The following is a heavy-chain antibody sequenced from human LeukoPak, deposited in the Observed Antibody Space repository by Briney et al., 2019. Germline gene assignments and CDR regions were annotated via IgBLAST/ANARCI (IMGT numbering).Heavy chain of an antibody. J-gene: IGHJ4*02. CDR3: AKDIGDSSSGYFDY. Sequence: GRSLRLSCAASGFTFYDYAMHWVRQAPGKGLEGVSGISWNSGSIGYADSVKGRFTISRDNAKNSLYLQMNSLRAEDTALYYCAKDIGDSSSGYFDYWGQGTLVTVSS. V-gene: IGHV3-9*01. CDR2: ISWNSGSI. CDR1: GFTFYDYA. D-gene: IGHD6-6*01.